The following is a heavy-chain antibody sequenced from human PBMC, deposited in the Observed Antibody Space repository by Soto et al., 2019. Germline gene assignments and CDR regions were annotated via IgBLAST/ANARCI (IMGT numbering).Heavy chain of an antibody. D-gene: IGHD2-15*01. V-gene: IGHV4-59*08. CDR3: ARHCDRCYSQDLQH. CDR2: IYYSGST. Sequence: SETLSLTCTVSGGSISGYYWSWIRQPPGKGLEWIGHIYYSGSTNYNPSLKSRVTISVDTSKNQFSLKLSSVTAADTAVYYCARHCDRCYSQDLQHWGQGTLVTVSS. CDR1: GGSISGYY. J-gene: IGHJ1*01.